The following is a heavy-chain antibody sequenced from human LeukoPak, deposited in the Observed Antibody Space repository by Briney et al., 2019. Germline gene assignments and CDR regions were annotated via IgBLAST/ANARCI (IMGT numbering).Heavy chain of an antibody. V-gene: IGHV4-59*01. CDR3: ARDNTPQYQLNY. J-gene: IGHJ4*02. Sequence: SETLSLTCSVSGGSISSYYWSWIRQPPGKGLEWIGYIYYSGSTNYNPSLKSRVTISVDTSKNQFSLKLSSVTAADTAVYYCARDNTPQYQLNYWGQGTLVTVSS. CDR1: GGSISSYY. CDR2: IYYSGST. D-gene: IGHD2-2*01.